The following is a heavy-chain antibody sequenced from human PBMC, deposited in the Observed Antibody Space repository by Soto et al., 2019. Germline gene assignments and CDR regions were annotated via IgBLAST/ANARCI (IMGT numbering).Heavy chain of an antibody. D-gene: IGHD4-4*01. V-gene: IGHV5-51*01. CDR2: IYPGDSDT. Sequence: KTSRERSRYSYTSYVDVWGRRMPGKEMEWMGIIYPGDSDTRYSPSFQGQVTISADKSISTAYLQWSSLNALDTAMDYCARQSAYTAFDIRGHGTMVTVSS. CDR3: ARQSAYTAFDI. J-gene: IGHJ3*02. CDR1: RYSYTSYV.